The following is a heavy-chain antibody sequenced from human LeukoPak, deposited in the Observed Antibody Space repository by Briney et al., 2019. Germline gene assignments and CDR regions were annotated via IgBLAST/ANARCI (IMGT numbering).Heavy chain of an antibody. CDR1: GFTFSSYA. CDR2: IGGSGGST. CDR3: AKALGYCSSTSCYYFDY. D-gene: IGHD2-2*01. V-gene: IGHV3-23*01. J-gene: IGHJ4*02. Sequence: GGSLRLSCAASGFTFSSYAMSWVRQAPGKGLEWVSAIGGSGGSTYYADSVKGRFTISRDNSKNTLYLQMNSLRAEDTAVYYCAKALGYCSSTSCYYFDYWGQGTLVTVSS.